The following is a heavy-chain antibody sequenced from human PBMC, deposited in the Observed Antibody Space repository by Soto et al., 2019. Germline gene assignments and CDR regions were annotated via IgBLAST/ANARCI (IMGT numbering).Heavy chain of an antibody. D-gene: IGHD6-19*01. CDR2: IDPSDSYT. CDR1: GYSFTSYW. CDR3: ARSVPASSGWYRDFNC. Sequence: PGESLKISCKGSGYSFTSYWISWVRQMPWKGLEWMGRIDPSDSYTNYSPSFQGHVTISADKSISTAYLQWSSLKASDTAMYYCARSVPASSGWYRDFNCWGQGTLVTVSS. V-gene: IGHV5-10-1*01. J-gene: IGHJ4*02.